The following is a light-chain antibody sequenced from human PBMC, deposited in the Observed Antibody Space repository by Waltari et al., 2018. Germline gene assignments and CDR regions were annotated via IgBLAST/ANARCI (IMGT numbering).Light chain of an antibody. CDR1: DSDVGAYDF. Sequence: QSALTQPASVSGSPGQSITIYCSGTDSDVGAYDFVSWYQQHPGKAPHLIIYEVSNRPSGIANRFSAATSCNTASLTISGLQAEDEADYYCSSYTTSSAPGVFGTGTRVTVL. J-gene: IGLJ1*01. V-gene: IGLV2-14*01. CDR3: SSYTTSSAPGV. CDR2: EVS.